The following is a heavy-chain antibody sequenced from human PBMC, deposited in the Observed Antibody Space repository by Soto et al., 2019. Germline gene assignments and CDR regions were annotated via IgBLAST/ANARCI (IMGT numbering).Heavy chain of an antibody. V-gene: IGHV3-53*02. CDR3: ARHCSAMGV. J-gene: IGHJ6*02. CDR1: GFTVSSDS. CDR2: IYSDNNT. Sequence: EVQLVETGGDLIQPGGSLRLSCAASGFTVSSDSMTWVRQAPGKGLEWISIIYSDNNTYYEEYVKGRFSISRDTSNNILYLQMNSLRAEDTAEYYCARHCSAMGVWGQGTTVTVSS.